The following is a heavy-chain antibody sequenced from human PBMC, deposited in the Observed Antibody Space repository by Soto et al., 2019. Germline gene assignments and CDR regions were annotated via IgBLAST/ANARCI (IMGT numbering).Heavy chain of an antibody. CDR1: GYTFTSYY. CDR2: INPSGGST. J-gene: IGHJ6*02. CDR3: ARLMYDILTGRRLPDYYYYGMDV. D-gene: IGHD3-9*01. Sequence: ASVKVSCKASGYTFTSYYMHWVRQAPGQGLEWMGIINPSGGSTSYAQKFQGRVTMTRDTSTSTVYMELSSLRSEDTAVYYCARLMYDILTGRRLPDYYYYGMDVWGQGTTVTVS. V-gene: IGHV1-46*01.